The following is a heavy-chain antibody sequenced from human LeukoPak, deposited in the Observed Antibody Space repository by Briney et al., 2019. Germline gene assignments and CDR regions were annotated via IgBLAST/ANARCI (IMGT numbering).Heavy chain of an antibody. CDR2: TDPFNGYV. D-gene: IGHD3-22*01. J-gene: IGHJ4*02. CDR3: ARDFADSYYDSSGRSRFDY. V-gene: IGHV1-2*07. CDR1: GYTFTKSY. Sequence: ASVKVSCKASGYTFTKSYIHWVRQAPGQGLEWVGRTDPFNGYVHYANKFEGRLTVTRDTSTSTVYMDLSSLRFDDTAAYYCARDFADSYYDSSGRSRFDYWGQGTLVTVSS.